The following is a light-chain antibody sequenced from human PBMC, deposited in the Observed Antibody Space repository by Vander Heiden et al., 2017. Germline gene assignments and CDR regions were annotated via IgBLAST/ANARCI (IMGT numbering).Light chain of an antibody. CDR2: RTN. V-gene: IGLV1-47*01. CDR3: AAWDDSLSGFVV. J-gene: IGLJ2*01. CDR1: SSNIGSHH. Sequence: QSVLTQPPSASGPPGQMVTISCSGSSSNIGSHHVYWYQQLPRTAPKLLIYRTNQRPSGVPDRFSGSKSGTSASLAISGLRSEDEADYYCAAWDDSLSGFVVFGGGTKLTV.